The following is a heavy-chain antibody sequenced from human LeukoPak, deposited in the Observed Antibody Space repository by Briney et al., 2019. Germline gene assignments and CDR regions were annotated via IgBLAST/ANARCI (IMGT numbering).Heavy chain of an antibody. V-gene: IGHV3-7*01. Sequence: GGSLRLSCAASGFSFGSHWMTWVRLAPGKGLEWVANIKQGGSQKYYVDSVKGRFTISRDDAKSTLFLQMNNVRAEDSALYYCARGPNFGDYVDFLDSWGQEPWSPSPQ. CDR3: ARGPNFGDYVDFLDS. D-gene: IGHD4-17*01. J-gene: IGHJ5*01. CDR1: GFSFGSHW. CDR2: IKQGGSQK.